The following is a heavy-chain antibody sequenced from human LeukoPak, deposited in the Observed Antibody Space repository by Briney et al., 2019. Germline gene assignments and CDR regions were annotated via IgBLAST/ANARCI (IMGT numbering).Heavy chain of an antibody. V-gene: IGHV3-49*04. CDR3: TRGRSKYYYDSSGYLDH. CDR2: IRSKAYGGTT. J-gene: IGHJ4*02. Sequence: GGSLRLSCTASGFTFGDYAMSWVRQAPGKGLEWVGFIRSKAYGGTTEYAASVKGRFTISRDDSRSIACLQMNSPKTEDTAVYYCTRGRSKYYYDSSGYLDHWGQGTLVTVSS. D-gene: IGHD3-22*01. CDR1: GFTFGDYA.